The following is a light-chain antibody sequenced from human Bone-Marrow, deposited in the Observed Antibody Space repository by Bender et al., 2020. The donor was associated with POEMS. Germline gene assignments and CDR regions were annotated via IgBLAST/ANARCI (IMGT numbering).Light chain of an antibody. CDR1: TSNIGNDW. Sequence: QSVLTQPPSASGTPGQRVTMSCFGSTSNIGNDWVSWYQQLPGAAPKLLINKSDQRPSGVPDRFSGSKSGTSASLVISGLRSEDEADYYCVVWDASLRGYVFGTGTTVSVL. CDR2: KSD. J-gene: IGLJ1*01. CDR3: VVWDASLRGYV. V-gene: IGLV1-47*01.